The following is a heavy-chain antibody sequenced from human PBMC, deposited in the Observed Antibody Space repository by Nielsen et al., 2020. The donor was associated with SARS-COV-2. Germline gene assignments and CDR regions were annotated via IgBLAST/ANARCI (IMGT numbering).Heavy chain of an antibody. Sequence: ASVKVSCKASGYTFTDYYIHWVRQDPGQGLEWMGRINPYSGGTNYAQKFQGTVTMTRDASISTVYMELTSDDTAVYYCARARATIFGLVMSYGMDVWGQGTTVAVSS. CDR2: INPYSGGT. V-gene: IGHV1-2*06. J-gene: IGHJ6*02. D-gene: IGHD3/OR15-3a*01. CDR3: ARARATIFGLVMSYGMDV. CDR1: GYTFTDYY.